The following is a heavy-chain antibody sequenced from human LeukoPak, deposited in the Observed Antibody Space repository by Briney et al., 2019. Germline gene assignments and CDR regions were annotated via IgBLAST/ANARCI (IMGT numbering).Heavy chain of an antibody. D-gene: IGHD3-10*01. CDR2: ISYDGSNK. CDR3: ARDDDYGSDPHYFDY. J-gene: IGHJ4*02. V-gene: IGHV3-30-3*01. CDR1: GFTFSSYA. Sequence: GGSLRLSCAASGFTFSSYAMHWVRQAPGKGLEWVAVISYDGSNKYYADSVKGRFTISRDNSKNTLYLQMNSLRAEDTAVYYCARDDDYGSDPHYFDYWGQGTLVTVSS.